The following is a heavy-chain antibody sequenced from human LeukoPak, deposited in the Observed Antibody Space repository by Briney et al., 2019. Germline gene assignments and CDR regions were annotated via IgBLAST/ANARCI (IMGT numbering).Heavy chain of an antibody. J-gene: IGHJ3*02. CDR2: IYYSGRT. CDR3: AKRLYDSSEEALDI. CDR1: GGSVRNDNYY. D-gene: IGHD3-22*01. Sequence: SETLSLTCSVSGGSVRNDNYYWTWIRQLPGRGLEWIGFIYYSGRTHYNPSLKSRLSISVDTSRNQFSLRLSSVTAADTAVYYCAKRLYDSSEEALDIWGQGTMVTVSS. V-gene: IGHV4-31*03.